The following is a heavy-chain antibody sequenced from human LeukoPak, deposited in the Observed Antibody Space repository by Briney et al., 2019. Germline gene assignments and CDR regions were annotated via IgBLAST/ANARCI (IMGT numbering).Heavy chain of an antibody. D-gene: IGHD3-3*01. CDR2: SSSSGSTI. CDR3: ARGGFGVVINMDV. Sequence: SSSSGSTIYYADSVKGRFTISRDNAKNTLYLQMNSLRAEDTAVYHCARGGFGVVINMDVWGKGTTVTVSS. J-gene: IGHJ6*03. V-gene: IGHV3-11*04.